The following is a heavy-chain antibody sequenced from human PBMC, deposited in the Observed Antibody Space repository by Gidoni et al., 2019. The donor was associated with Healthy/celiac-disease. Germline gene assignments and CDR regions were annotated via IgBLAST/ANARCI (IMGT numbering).Heavy chain of an antibody. J-gene: IGHJ6*02. CDR1: GYTFTSYG. CDR2: ISAYNGNT. Sequence: QVQLVQSGAEVKKPGASVKVSCKASGYTFTSYGISWVRQAPGQGLEWMGWISAYNGNTNYAQELQGRVTMTTDTSTSTAYMELRSLRSDDTAVYYCARDFSRYGPVYYYYYGMDVWGQGTTVTVSS. V-gene: IGHV1-18*01. CDR3: ARDFSRYGPVYYYYYGMDV. D-gene: IGHD3-16*01.